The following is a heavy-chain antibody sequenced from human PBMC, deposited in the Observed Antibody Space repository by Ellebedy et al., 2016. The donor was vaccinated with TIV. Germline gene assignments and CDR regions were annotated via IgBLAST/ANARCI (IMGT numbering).Heavy chain of an antibody. Sequence: PGGSLRLSCAVSGFPFSIYWMGWVRQPPGKGLECVANINQPGGEAYYVDSVKGRFTISRDNAKNSLYLQMDSLRVEDAAVYYCGRDHPYNHGTAGADYWGQGTLVTVSS. CDR1: GFPFSIYW. D-gene: IGHD1-1*01. V-gene: IGHV3-7*03. CDR2: INQPGGEA. J-gene: IGHJ4*02. CDR3: GRDHPYNHGTAGADY.